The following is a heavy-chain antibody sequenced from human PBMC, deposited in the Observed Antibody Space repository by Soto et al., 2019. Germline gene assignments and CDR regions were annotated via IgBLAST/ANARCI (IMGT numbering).Heavy chain of an antibody. Sequence: RASVKVSCKASGGTFSSYAISWVRQAPGQGLEWMGGIIPIFGTANYAQKFQGRVTITADESTSTAYMELSSLRSEDTAVYYCARGPWTPPSWFDPWGQGTQVTVSS. CDR3: ARGPWTPPSWFDP. V-gene: IGHV1-69*13. D-gene: IGHD3-3*01. CDR2: IIPIFGTA. J-gene: IGHJ5*02. CDR1: GGTFSSYA.